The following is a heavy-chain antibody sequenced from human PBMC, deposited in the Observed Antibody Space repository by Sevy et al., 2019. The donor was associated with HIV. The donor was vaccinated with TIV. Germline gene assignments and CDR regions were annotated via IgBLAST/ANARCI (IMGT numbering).Heavy chain of an antibody. CDR2: IKEDGSQK. J-gene: IGHJ4*02. CDR1: GFSFSKYW. V-gene: IGHV3-7*01. D-gene: IGHD3-9*01. Sequence: GGSLRLSCAASGFSFSKYWMSWVRQAPGKGLEWVANIKEDGSQKNYLESVKGRFTISRDNAKNLLYLQMNNLSADDTAVYYCARDPDILSGYPSHYFDYWGQGTLVTVSS. CDR3: ARDPDILSGYPSHYFDY.